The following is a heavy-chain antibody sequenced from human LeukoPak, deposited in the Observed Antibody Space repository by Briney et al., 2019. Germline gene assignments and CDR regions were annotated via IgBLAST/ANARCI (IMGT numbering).Heavy chain of an antibody. V-gene: IGHV3-48*03. CDR1: GFTFSSYE. CDR3: ARAMDPNYYDSSGYQDWYFDL. D-gene: IGHD3-22*01. CDR2: ISSSGSTI. J-gene: IGHJ2*01. Sequence: GSLRLSCAASGFTFSSYEMNWVRQAPGKGLEWVSYISSSGSTIYYADSVKGRFTISRDNAKNSLYLQMNRLRAEDTAVYYCARAMDPNYYDSSGYQDWYFDLWGRGTLVTVSS.